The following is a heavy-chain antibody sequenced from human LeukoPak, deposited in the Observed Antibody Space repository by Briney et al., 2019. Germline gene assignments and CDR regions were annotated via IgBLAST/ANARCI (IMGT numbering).Heavy chain of an antibody. V-gene: IGHV3-23*01. CDR1: GFTFSSYA. D-gene: IGHD4-11*01. CDR2: ISGSGGST. CDR3: AKRSLYRSSNPPYYYYGMDV. J-gene: IGHJ6*02. Sequence: QTGGSLRLSCAASGFTFSSYAMSWVRQAPGKGLEWVSAISGSGGSTYYADSVKGRFTISRDNSKNTLYLQMNSLRAEDTAVYYCAKRSLYRSSNPPYYYYGMDVWGQGTTVTVSS.